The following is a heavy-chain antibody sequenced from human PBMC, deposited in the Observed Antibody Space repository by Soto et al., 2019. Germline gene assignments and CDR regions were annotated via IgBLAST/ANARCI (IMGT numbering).Heavy chain of an antibody. Sequence: SQTLSLTCTVSGGSISSSSYYWGWIRQPPGKGLEWIGSIYYSGSTYYNPSLKSRVTISVDTSENQFSLKLSSVTAADTAVYYCARRGPYDPILAAAGTTPAWFDPWGQGTLVTVSS. J-gene: IGHJ5*02. CDR1: GGSISSSSYY. CDR3: ARRGPYDPILAAAGTTPAWFDP. D-gene: IGHD6-13*01. CDR2: IYYSGST. V-gene: IGHV4-39*01.